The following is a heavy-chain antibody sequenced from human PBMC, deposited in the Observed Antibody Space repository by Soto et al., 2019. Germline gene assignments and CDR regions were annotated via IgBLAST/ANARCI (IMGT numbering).Heavy chain of an antibody. CDR2: INSDGSST. CDR1: GLTFSSYW. D-gene: IGHD3-22*01. V-gene: IGHV3-74*01. CDR3: ARAASESSGYYLSTHYGMDV. J-gene: IGHJ6*02. Sequence: GGSLRLSCAASGLTFSSYWMHWVRQPPGKGLVWVSYINSDGSSTSYADSVKGRFTISRDNAKNTLYLQMNSLRAEDTAVYYCARAASESSGYYLSTHYGMDVWGQGTTVNVSS.